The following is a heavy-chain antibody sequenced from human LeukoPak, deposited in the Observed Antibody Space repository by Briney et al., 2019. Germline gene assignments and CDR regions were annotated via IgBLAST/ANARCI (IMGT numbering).Heavy chain of an antibody. CDR2: ISGSSNYI. J-gene: IGHJ4*02. CDR1: GFTFSSYS. CDR3: ARDPGYYHYDSGGYYFGREVASNFDY. D-gene: IGHD3-22*01. Sequence: GGSLRLSCAASGFTFSSYSMNWVRQAPGKGLEWVSSISGSSNYIYYADSVKGRFTISRDNAKNSLYLQMNSLRAEDTAVYYCARDPGYYHYDSGGYYFGREVASNFDYWGQGTLVTVSS. V-gene: IGHV3-21*01.